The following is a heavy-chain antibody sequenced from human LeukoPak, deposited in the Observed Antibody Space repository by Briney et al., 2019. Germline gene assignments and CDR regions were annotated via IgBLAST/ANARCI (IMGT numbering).Heavy chain of an antibody. CDR3: ARVTGTTRYYWYFDL. V-gene: IGHV4-59*01. D-gene: IGHD1-1*01. J-gene: IGHJ2*01. Sequence: SETLSLTCTVSGGSISSYYWSWIRQPPGKGLEWIGYIYCSGSTNYNPSLKSRVTISVDTSKNQFSLKLSSVTAADTAVYYCARVTGTTRYYWYFDLWGRGTLVTVSS. CDR1: GGSISSYY. CDR2: IYCSGST.